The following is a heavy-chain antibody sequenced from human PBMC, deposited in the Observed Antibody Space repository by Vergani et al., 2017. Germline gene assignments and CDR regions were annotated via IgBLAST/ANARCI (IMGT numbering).Heavy chain of an antibody. Sequence: QLQLQESGPGLVKPSETLSLTCTVSGGSISSSSYYWGWIRQPPGKGLEWIGTIYYSWSTYYNPSLKSRVPISVDTSKNQFSLKLSSVTAADTSVYYCAREYCGDDCCGPDYYYYGMDVWGQGATVAVSS. CDR3: AREYCGDDCCGPDYYYYGMDV. D-gene: IGHD2-21*02. CDR2: IYYSWST. V-gene: IGHV4-39*02. CDR1: GGSISSSSYY. J-gene: IGHJ6*02.